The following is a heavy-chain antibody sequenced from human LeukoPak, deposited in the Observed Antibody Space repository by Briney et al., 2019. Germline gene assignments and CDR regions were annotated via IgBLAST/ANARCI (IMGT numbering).Heavy chain of an antibody. J-gene: IGHJ3*02. CDR3: VKGGYYINDALDI. Sequence: PGGSLRLSCAASGFTFSSYWMHWVRQVPGKGLVWVSSIDSGSSTSYADSVKGRFTISRDNAKKTLYLQMNSLRAEDTAVYYCVKGGYYINDALDIWGQGTMVTVSS. D-gene: IGHD3-22*01. CDR1: GFTFSSYW. V-gene: IGHV3-74*01. CDR2: IDSGSST.